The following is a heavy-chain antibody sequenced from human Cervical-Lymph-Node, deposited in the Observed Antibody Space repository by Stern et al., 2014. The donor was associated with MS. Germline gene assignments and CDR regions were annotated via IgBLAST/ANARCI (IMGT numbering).Heavy chain of an antibody. CDR1: GGSLTSYR. CDR3: AMLGAGIDF. D-gene: IGHD1-26*01. V-gene: IGHV1-69*04. Sequence: QVQLVQSGTEVKKPGSSVKVSCKASGGSLTSYRLSWVRQAPGQGLEWMGKVIASRGMESYAQTFQGRVSITADKSANTAYLEMRSLTSEDTAVYYCAMLGAGIDFWGQGTLVTVYS. J-gene: IGHJ4*02. CDR2: VIASRGME.